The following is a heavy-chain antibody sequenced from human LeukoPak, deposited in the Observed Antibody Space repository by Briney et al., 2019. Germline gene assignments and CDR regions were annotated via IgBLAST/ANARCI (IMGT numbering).Heavy chain of an antibody. J-gene: IGHJ4*02. V-gene: IGHV3-21*01. CDR3: ARDKDVYFDY. Sequence: GGSLRLSCVGTGFTFSTYRMNWVRQAPGKGLEWVSSISSCSSYIYYADSVKGRITISRDNAKNSLYLQMNSLRVEDTAVYYCARDKDVYFDYWGQGTLVTVSS. CDR2: ISSCSSYI. CDR1: GFTFSTYR.